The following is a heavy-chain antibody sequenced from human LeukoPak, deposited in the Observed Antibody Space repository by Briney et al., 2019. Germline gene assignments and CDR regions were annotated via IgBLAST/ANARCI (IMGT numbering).Heavy chain of an antibody. D-gene: IGHD3-3*01. CDR2: ISSNGGST. Sequence: GGSLRLSCAASGFTFSSYAMHWVRQAPGKGLEYVSAISSNGGSTYYANYVKGRFTISRDNSKNTLYLQMGSLRAEDMAVYYCARGSYYDFWSGYCPIWGQGTMVTVSS. CDR3: ARGSYYDFWSGYCPI. CDR1: GFTFSSYA. V-gene: IGHV3-64*01. J-gene: IGHJ3*02.